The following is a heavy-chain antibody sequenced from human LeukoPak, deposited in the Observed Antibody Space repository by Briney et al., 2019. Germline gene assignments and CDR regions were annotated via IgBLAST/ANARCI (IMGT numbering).Heavy chain of an antibody. D-gene: IGHD3-9*01. Sequence: GGSLRLSCAASGFTFSSYSMNWVRQAPRKGLEWVSSISSSSSYIYYADSVKGRFTISRDNAKNSLYLQMNSLRAEDTAVYYCARGIRYFDWYFDYWGQGTLVTVSS. CDR2: ISSSSSYI. V-gene: IGHV3-21*01. CDR1: GFTFSSYS. CDR3: ARGIRYFDWYFDY. J-gene: IGHJ4*02.